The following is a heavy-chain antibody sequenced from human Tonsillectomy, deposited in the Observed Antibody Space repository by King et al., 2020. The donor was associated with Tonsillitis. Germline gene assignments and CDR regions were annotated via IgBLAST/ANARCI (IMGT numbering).Heavy chain of an antibody. Sequence: VQLVESGAEVKKPGESLKISCKASGYSFTSYWIGWVRQMPGKGLEWMGIIYPGDSDTRYGPSFQGQVTISADKSTSTAYLQWRSLKTSDTAMYYCARRRDRDYYYYYYGMDVWGQGTTVTVSS. CDR1: GYSFTSYW. CDR2: IYPGDSDT. J-gene: IGHJ6*02. D-gene: IGHD3-10*01. V-gene: IGHV5-51*01. CDR3: ARRRDRDYYYYYYGMDV.